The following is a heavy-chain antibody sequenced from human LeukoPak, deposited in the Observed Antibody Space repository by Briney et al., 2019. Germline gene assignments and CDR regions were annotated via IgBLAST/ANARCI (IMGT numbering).Heavy chain of an antibody. D-gene: IGHD6-13*01. Sequence: PGGSLRLSCAAPGFTFSDYYMSWIRQAPGKGLEWVSYISSSGSTIYYADSVKGRFTISRDNAKNSLYLQMNSLRAEDTAVYYCARGYSSSWYLPSPYFDLWGRGTLVTVSS. CDR1: GFTFSDYY. CDR2: ISSSGSTI. J-gene: IGHJ2*01. V-gene: IGHV3-11*04. CDR3: ARGYSSSWYLPSPYFDL.